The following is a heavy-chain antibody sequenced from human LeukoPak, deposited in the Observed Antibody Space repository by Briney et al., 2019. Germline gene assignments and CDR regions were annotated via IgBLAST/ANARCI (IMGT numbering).Heavy chain of an antibody. CDR3: ARSSRSDAFDI. V-gene: IGHV3-30-3*01. CDR1: GFTFSSYA. Sequence: GGSLRLSCAASGFTFSSYAMHWVRQAPGKGLEWVAVISYDGSNKYYADSVKRRFTISRDNSKNTLYLQMNSLRAEDTAVYYCARSSRSDAFDIWGQGTMVTVSS. CDR2: ISYDGSNK. J-gene: IGHJ3*02.